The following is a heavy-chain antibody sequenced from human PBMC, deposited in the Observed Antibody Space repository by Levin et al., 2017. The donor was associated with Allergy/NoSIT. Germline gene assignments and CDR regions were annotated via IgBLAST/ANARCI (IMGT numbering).Heavy chain of an antibody. J-gene: IGHJ4*02. D-gene: IGHD2-8*01. CDR1: GGSFSGYY. CDR2: INHSGST. V-gene: IGHV4-34*01. Sequence: PSETLSLTCAVYGGSFSGYYWSWIRQPPGKGLEWIGEINHSGSTNYNPSLKSRVTISVDTSKNQFSLKLSSVTAADTAVYYCARGGGRLWCTNGPCRGYFDYWGQGTLVTVSS. CDR3: ARGGGRLWCTNGPCRGYFDY.